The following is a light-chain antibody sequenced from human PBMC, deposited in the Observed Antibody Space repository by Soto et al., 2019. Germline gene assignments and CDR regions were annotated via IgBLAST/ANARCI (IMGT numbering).Light chain of an antibody. CDR2: GES. J-gene: IGKJ4*01. Sequence: ELVLTQSPGTLSLSPGDSATLSCRDSQSVSSGKLAWYQQKPGQAPRLLIFGESGRATGIPDRFRGSGSGTDLSLTISRLEPEDSAVYYCQKYGSSLLTFGGGTKVDIK. V-gene: IGKV3-20*01. CDR3: QKYGSSLLT. CDR1: QSVSSGK.